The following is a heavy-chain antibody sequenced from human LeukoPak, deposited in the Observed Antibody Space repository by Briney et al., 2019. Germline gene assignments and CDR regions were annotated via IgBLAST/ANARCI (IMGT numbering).Heavy chain of an antibody. CDR1: GFTFSSYA. CDR3: ARDSSPWYYYDRSGSNGFDP. J-gene: IGHJ5*02. D-gene: IGHD3-22*01. CDR2: IAYDGGNK. V-gene: IGHV3-30-3*01. Sequence: GGSLRLSCAASGFTFSSYAIHWVRQAPGKGLEWVAVIAYDGGNKYYADSVKGRFTISRDNSKNTLFLQMHSLTDEDTAVYYCARDSSPWYYYDRSGSNGFDPWGQGTLVTVSS.